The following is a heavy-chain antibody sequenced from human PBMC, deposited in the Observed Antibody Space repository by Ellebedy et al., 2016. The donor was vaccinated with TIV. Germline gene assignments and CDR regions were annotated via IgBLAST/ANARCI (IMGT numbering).Heavy chain of an antibody. CDR3: ARAIGSGSSY. V-gene: IGHV3-7*01. CDR2: INQDGSEI. J-gene: IGHJ4*02. D-gene: IGHD3-22*01. CDR1: GFTFSSYW. Sequence: GGSLRLSXAASGFTFSSYWTHWVRQAPGKGLEWVANINQDGSEIHYVDSVKGRFTISRDDAENSLYLQMNSLRAQDTAVYYCARAIGSGSSYWGQGALVTVSS.